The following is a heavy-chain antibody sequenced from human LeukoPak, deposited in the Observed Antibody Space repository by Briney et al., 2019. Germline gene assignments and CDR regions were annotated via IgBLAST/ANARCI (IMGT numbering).Heavy chain of an antibody. D-gene: IGHD1-1*01. J-gene: IGHJ6*03. CDR2: IYTSGST. CDR3: ARDMEPAFAVYMDA. CDR1: GGSISSYY. Sequence: SETLSLTCTVSGGSISSYYWSWIRQPAGKGLEWIGRIYTSGSTNYNPSLKSRVTMSVDTSKNQFSLKLSSVTAADTAVYYCARDMEPAFAVYMDAWGKGTTVTVSS. V-gene: IGHV4-4*07.